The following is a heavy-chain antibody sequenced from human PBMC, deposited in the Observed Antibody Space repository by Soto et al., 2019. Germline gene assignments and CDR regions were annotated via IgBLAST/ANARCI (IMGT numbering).Heavy chain of an antibody. Sequence: QVQLVQSGAEVKKPGASVKVSCKASGYTFTSYGISWVRQAPGQGLEWMGWISAYNGNTNYAQKLQGRVTMTTDTATSTAYMELRSLRSDDTSVYYCAGDPSQERTIFGVALFFDYWGQGTLVTVSS. CDR3: AGDPSQERTIFGVALFFDY. CDR2: ISAYNGNT. J-gene: IGHJ4*02. V-gene: IGHV1-18*01. D-gene: IGHD3-3*01. CDR1: GYTFTSYG.